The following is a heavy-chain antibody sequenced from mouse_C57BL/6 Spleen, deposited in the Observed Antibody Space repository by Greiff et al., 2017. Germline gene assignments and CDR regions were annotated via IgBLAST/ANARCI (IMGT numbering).Heavy chain of an antibody. Sequence: QVQLQQSGAELVKPGASVKISCKASGYAFSSYWMNWVKQRPGKGLEWIGQIYPGDGDTNYNGKFKGKATLTADKSSSTAYMQLSSLTSEDSAVYFCARDYYYSNYVGAYWGQGTLVTVSA. J-gene: IGHJ3*01. V-gene: IGHV1-80*01. D-gene: IGHD2-5*01. CDR1: GYAFSSYW. CDR3: ARDYYYSNYVGAY. CDR2: IYPGDGDT.